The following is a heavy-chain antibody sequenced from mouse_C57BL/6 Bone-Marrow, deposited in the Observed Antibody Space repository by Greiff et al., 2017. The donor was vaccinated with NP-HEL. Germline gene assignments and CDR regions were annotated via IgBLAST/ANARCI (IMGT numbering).Heavy chain of an antibody. D-gene: IGHD2-1*01. CDR2: IHPNSGST. J-gene: IGHJ3*01. V-gene: IGHV1-64*01. CDR3: ARSYGKHGFAY. Sequence: QVQLQQPGAELVKPGASVKLSCKASGYTFTSYWMHWVKQRPGQGLEWIGMIHPNSGSTNYNEKFKSKATLTVDKSSSTAYMQLSSLTSEDSAVYYCARSYGKHGFAYWGQGTLVTVSA. CDR1: GYTFTSYW.